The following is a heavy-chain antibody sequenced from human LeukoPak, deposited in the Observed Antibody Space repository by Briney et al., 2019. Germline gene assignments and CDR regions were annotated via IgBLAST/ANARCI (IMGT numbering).Heavy chain of an antibody. CDR1: GFTFSGYS. CDR2: FGTRGTSV. Sequence: GGSLRLSCTASGFTFSGYSMNWIRQAPGKGLEWVSSFGTRGTSVYHAGSVKGRFAISGDNAKNSLYLQMNSLRAEDTALYYCAREVSEGFDFWGQGTLVTVSS. J-gene: IGHJ4*02. D-gene: IGHD3-22*01. V-gene: IGHV3-21*01. CDR3: AREVSEGFDF.